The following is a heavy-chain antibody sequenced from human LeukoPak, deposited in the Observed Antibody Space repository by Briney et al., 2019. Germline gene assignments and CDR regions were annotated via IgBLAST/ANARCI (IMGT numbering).Heavy chain of an antibody. J-gene: IGHJ4*02. Sequence: GGSLRLSCAASGFTFSTYWMAGGRQAPGKGPEGGANIKQDARENYYVESVKGRFTISRDNAKNSLYLQMNSLRAEDTAVYFCARDQLGALDYWGQGTLVTVSS. V-gene: IGHV3-7*01. CDR1: GFTFSTYW. CDR3: ARDQLGALDY. CDR2: IKQDAREN. D-gene: IGHD1-26*01.